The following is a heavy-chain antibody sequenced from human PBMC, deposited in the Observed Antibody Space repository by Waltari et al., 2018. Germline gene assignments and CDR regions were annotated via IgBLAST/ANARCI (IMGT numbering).Heavy chain of an antibody. CDR2: VRHTGIT. V-gene: IGHV4-59*08. Sequence: QVQLQESGPGLVKPSETLSLTCSVSGCSIYNYFWNWIRQPPGKGLQWIGYVRHTGITKSNPSLKSRVTMAVDTSKSQISLRLTSVSATDTAVYFCARWDSPGRFFGAWGQGTPVTVSS. CDR1: GCSIYNYF. D-gene: IGHD1-26*01. J-gene: IGHJ5*02. CDR3: ARWDSPGRFFGA.